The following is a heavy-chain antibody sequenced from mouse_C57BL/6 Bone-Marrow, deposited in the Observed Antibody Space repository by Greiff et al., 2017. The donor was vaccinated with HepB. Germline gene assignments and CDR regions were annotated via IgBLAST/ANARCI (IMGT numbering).Heavy chain of an antibody. CDR2: INYDGSST. Sequence: EVQVVESEGGLVQPGSSMKLSCTASGFTFSDYYMAWVRQVPEKGLEWVANINYDGSSTYYLDSLKSRFIISRDNAKNILYLQMSSLKSEDTATYYCAREGDYDGDYYAMDYWGQGTSVTVSS. CDR3: AREGDYDGDYYAMDY. CDR1: GFTFSDYY. J-gene: IGHJ4*01. V-gene: IGHV5-16*01. D-gene: IGHD2-4*01.